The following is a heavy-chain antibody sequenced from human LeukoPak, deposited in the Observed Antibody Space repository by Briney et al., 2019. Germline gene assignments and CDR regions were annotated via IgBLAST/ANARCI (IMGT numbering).Heavy chain of an antibody. CDR2: IYHSGST. Sequence: PSETLSLTCAVSGGSISSGGYSWSWIRQPPGKGLEWIGYIYHSGSTYYNPSLKSRVTISVDRSKNQFSLKLSSVTAADTAVYYCARSSYGYLIWGQGTMVTVSS. CDR3: ARSSYGYLI. CDR1: GGSISSGGYS. J-gene: IGHJ3*02. V-gene: IGHV4-30-2*01. D-gene: IGHD5-18*01.